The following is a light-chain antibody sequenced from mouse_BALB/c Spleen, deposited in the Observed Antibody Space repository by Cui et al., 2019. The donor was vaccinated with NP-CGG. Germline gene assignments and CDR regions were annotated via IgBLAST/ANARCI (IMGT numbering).Light chain of an antibody. CDR1: TGAVTTSNY. CDR2: GTN. V-gene: IGLV1*01. J-gene: IGLJ1*01. CDR3: ALWYSNLWV. Sequence: QAVVTQESAFTTSPGETVTLTCRSSTGAVTTSNYANWVQEKPDHLFTGLIGGTNNRAPGVPARFSGSLIGDKAALTITGAQTEDEAMYFCALWYSNLWVFGGGTKLTVL.